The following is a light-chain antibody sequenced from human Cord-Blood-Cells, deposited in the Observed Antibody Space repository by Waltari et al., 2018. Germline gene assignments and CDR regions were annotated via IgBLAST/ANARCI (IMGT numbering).Light chain of an antibody. CDR2: RNN. CDR1: SSNIGSNS. CDR3: AAWDDSLSGPV. V-gene: IGLV1-47*01. Sequence: QSVLTQPPSASGTPGQGVTISCSGSSSNIGSNSVYWYQQLPGTAPKLLIYRNNQRPSGVPDRFSGSKSGTSASLAISGLRSEDEADYYCAAWDDSLSGPVFGGGTKLTVL. J-gene: IGLJ3*02.